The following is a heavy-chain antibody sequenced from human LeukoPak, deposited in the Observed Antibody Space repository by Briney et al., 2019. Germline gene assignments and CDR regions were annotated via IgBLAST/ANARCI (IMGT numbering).Heavy chain of an antibody. CDR2: IYYSGST. J-gene: IGHJ4*02. CDR1: GYSISSYY. D-gene: IGHD3-3*01. CDR3: ARDPWSGYFDY. Sequence: PSETLSLTCAVSGYSISSYYWSWIRQPPGKGLEWIGYIYYSGSTNYNPSLKSRVTISVDTSKNQFSLKLSSVTAADTAVYYCARDPWSGYFDYWGQGTLVTVSS. V-gene: IGHV4-59*01.